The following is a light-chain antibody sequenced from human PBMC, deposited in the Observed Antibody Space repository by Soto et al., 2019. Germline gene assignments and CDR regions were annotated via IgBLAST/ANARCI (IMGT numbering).Light chain of an antibody. J-gene: IGKJ4*01. CDR2: GAS. Sequence: EIVLTQSPGILSLSPGKRATLSCRASQSVSNRYLAWYQRKPGQAPRLLIHGASTSATGIPDRFIGSGSGTDFTLTISRLEPEDFAVYYCQQYGSSPLTFGGGTTVEIE. CDR3: QQYGSSPLT. V-gene: IGKV3-20*01. CDR1: QSVSNRY.